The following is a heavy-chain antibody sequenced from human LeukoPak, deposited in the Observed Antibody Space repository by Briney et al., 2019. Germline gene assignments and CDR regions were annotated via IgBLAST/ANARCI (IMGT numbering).Heavy chain of an antibody. CDR1: GFTFSSYS. CDR2: ISSSSSYI. Sequence: GGSLRLSCAASGFTFSSYSMNWVRQAPGKGLEWVSSISSSSSYIYYADSVKGRFTISRDNAKNSLYLQMNSLRAEDTAVYYCAIIAVAHTGFDYWDQGTLVTVSS. CDR3: AIIAVAHTGFDY. V-gene: IGHV3-21*01. J-gene: IGHJ4*02. D-gene: IGHD6-19*01.